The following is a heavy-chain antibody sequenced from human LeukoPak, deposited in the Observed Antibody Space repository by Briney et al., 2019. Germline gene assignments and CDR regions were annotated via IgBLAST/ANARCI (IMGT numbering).Heavy chain of an antibody. CDR3: AKDVDCSGGSCYPLSYFDY. Sequence: GGSLRLSCAASGFTFSSYAMSWVRQAPGKGLEWVSAISGSGGSTYYADSVKGRFTISRDNSKNTLYLQMNSLRAEDTAVYYCAKDVDCSGGSCYPLSYFDYRGQGTLVTVSS. J-gene: IGHJ4*02. V-gene: IGHV3-23*01. CDR1: GFTFSSYA. CDR2: ISGSGGST. D-gene: IGHD2-15*01.